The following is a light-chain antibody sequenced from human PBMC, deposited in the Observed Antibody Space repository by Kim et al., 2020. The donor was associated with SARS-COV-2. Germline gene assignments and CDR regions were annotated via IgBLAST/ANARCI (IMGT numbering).Light chain of an antibody. J-gene: IGLJ2*01. V-gene: IGLV2-14*03. CDR1: SSDVGGYNY. CDR2: DVS. Sequence: QSALTQPASVSGSPGQSITISCTGTSSDVGGYNYVSWYQQHPGKAPKLMIYDVSNRPSGVSNRFSGPKSGNTASLTISGLQAEDEADYYCSSYTSSSTLYVVFGGGTQLTVL. CDR3: SSYTSSSTLYVV.